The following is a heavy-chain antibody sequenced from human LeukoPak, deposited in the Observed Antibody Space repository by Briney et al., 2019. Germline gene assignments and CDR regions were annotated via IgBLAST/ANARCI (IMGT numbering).Heavy chain of an antibody. J-gene: IGHJ4*02. CDR1: GFTFSSYA. Sequence: PGGSLRLSCAASGFTFSSYAMSWVRQAPGKGLEWVSAISGSGGSTYYADSVKGRFTISRDNSKNTLYLQMNSLGAEDTAVYYCAKGRAWIQLWLFDYWGQGTLVTVSS. D-gene: IGHD5-18*01. CDR3: AKGRAWIQLWLFDY. CDR2: ISGSGGST. V-gene: IGHV3-23*01.